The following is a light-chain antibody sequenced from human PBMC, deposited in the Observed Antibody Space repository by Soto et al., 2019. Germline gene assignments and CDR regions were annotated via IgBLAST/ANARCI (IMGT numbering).Light chain of an antibody. CDR1: QSVSSSY. CDR3: QQDGRSPT. J-gene: IGKJ4*01. Sequence: EIGLTQSPGTLSLSPGERATLSGRASQSVSSSYLAWYQKKPGKAPRRLIYGASSRATGIPDRLSGSGSGTDFTLTISTLQPEAFALYYCQQDGRSPTFGGGTKVEIK. V-gene: IGKV3-20*01. CDR2: GAS.